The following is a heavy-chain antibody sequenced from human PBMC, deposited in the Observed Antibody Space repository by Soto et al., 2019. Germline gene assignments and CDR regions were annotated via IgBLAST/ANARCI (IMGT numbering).Heavy chain of an antibody. Sequence: PGGSLRLSCAASGFTFSSYAMSWVRQAPGKGLEWVSAISGSGGSTYYADSVKGRFTISRDNSKNTLYLQMNSLRAEDTAVYYCAKGITMIVVVITHFDYWGQGTLVTVSS. CDR2: ISGSGGST. CDR1: GFTFSSYA. CDR3: AKGITMIVVVITHFDY. D-gene: IGHD3-22*01. V-gene: IGHV3-23*01. J-gene: IGHJ4*02.